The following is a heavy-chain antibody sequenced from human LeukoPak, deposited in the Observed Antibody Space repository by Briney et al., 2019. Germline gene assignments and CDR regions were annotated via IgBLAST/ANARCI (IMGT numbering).Heavy chain of an antibody. CDR3: ARLECGSTSCLVY. D-gene: IGHD2-2*01. J-gene: IGHJ4*02. V-gene: IGHV4-38-2*01. CDR1: GYSISSGYY. CDR2: IYHSGST. Sequence: SETLSLTCAVSGYSISSGYYWGWIRQPPGKGLEWIGSIYHSGSTYYNPSLKSRVTISVDTSKNQFSLKLSSVTAADTAVYYCARLECGSTSCLVYWGQGTLVTVSS.